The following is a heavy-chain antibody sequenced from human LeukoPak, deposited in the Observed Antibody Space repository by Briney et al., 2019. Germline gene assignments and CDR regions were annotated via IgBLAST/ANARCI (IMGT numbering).Heavy chain of an antibody. Sequence: ASVKVSCKASGYTFTNYDINWVRQATGQGLEWMGWMNPNRGSTGSAQKFQGRVMMTRDISISTAYMELSSLRSEDTAVYYCARGPTYDLWSGDSYSYYYMDVWGKGTTVAVSS. CDR3: ARGPTYDLWSGDSYSYYYMDV. D-gene: IGHD3-3*01. J-gene: IGHJ6*03. CDR2: MNPNRGST. V-gene: IGHV1-8*01. CDR1: GYTFTNYD.